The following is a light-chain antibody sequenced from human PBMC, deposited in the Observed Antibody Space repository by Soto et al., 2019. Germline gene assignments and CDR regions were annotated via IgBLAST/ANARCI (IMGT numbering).Light chain of an antibody. Sequence: QSALTQPASVSGSPGQSITISCTGTSSDIGYYNYVSWHQQHPGKAPKLMIYEVSNRPSGVSNRFSGSRSGDTASLTISGLQAEDEADYFCSSYTSSTTGVVFGGGTKLTV. CDR2: EVS. CDR3: SSYTSSTTGVV. V-gene: IGLV2-14*01. J-gene: IGLJ2*01. CDR1: SSDIGYYNY.